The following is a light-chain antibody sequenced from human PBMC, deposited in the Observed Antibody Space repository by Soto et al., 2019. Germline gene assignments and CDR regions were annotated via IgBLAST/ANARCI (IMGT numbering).Light chain of an antibody. CDR2: AAS. CDR3: QQYNSYSLT. CDR1: QSISSY. J-gene: IGKJ4*01. V-gene: IGKV1-39*01. Sequence: DIQMTQSPSSLSASVGDRVTITCRASQSISSYLNWYQQKPGKAPKLLIYAASSLQSGVPSRFSGSGSATDFTLTISSLQPEDFATYYCQQYNSYSLTFGGGTKVDI.